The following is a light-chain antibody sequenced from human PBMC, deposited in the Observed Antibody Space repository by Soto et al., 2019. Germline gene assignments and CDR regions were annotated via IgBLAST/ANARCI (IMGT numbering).Light chain of an antibody. V-gene: IGKV3-15*01. CDR3: QQYNNWPSWT. Sequence: EIVRTHSPATLSVSPGERATLSCRASQSFSSNLAWYQQKPGQAPRLLIYDASTRATGIPARFSGSGSGTEFTHTISSLQSEDFAVYYCQQYNNWPSWTFGQGTKVEIK. CDR1: QSFSSN. J-gene: IGKJ1*01. CDR2: DAS.